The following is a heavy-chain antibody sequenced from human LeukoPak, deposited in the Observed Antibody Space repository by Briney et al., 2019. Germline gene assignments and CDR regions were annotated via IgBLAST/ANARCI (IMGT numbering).Heavy chain of an antibody. D-gene: IGHD2-8*02. CDR1: GFTYADYA. J-gene: IGHJ4*02. V-gene: IGHV3-23*01. CDR2: ITGTGGRGGI. Sequence: GGSLRLSCVASGFTYADYAMNWVRQAPGKRLEWVASITGTGGRGGIYYADSVKGRFTISRDNSKNTLFLQMSSLRAEDTAVYHCAKGDRGHCTGVKCYPFDYWGQGTVVTVSS. CDR3: AKGDRGHCTGVKCYPFDY.